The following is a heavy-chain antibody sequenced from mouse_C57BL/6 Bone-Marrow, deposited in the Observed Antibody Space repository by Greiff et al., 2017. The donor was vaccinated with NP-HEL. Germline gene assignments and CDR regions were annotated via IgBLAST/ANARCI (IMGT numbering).Heavy chain of an antibody. CDR1: GYTFTSYW. Sequence: VQLQQPGAELVKPGASVKVSCKASGYTFTSYWMHWVKQRPGQGLEWIGRIHPSDSDTNYNQKFKGKATLTVDKSSSTAYMQLSSLTSEDSAVYYCAMITTVVAKGFFDYWGQGTTLTVSS. V-gene: IGHV1-74*01. CDR3: AMITTVVAKGFFDY. D-gene: IGHD1-1*01. J-gene: IGHJ2*01. CDR2: IHPSDSDT.